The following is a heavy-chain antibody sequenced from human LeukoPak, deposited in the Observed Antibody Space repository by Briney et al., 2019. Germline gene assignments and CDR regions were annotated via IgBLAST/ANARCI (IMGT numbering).Heavy chain of an antibody. J-gene: IGHJ6*03. CDR1: GYTFTSYA. V-gene: IGHV7-4-1*02. CDR2: INTNTGNP. D-gene: IGHD3-10*01. Sequence: ASVKVSCKASGYTFTSYAMNWVRQAPGQGLEWMGWINTNTGNPTYAQGFTGRFVFSLDTSVSTAYLQISSLKAEDTAVYYCARDALWFGELLTLNRYYYYYYMDVWGKGTTVTVS. CDR3: ARDALWFGELLTLNRYYYYYYMDV.